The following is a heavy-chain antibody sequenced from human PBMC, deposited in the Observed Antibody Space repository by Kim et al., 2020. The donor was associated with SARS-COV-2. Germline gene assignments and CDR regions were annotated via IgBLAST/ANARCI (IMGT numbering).Heavy chain of an antibody. V-gene: IGHV3-23*01. Sequence: ADSVQGRFTLSRDNSKNTMYLQMNSLRAEDTAVYYCAKYPSVTASGSFDYWGQGTLVTVSS. D-gene: IGHD2-21*02. CDR3: AKYPSVTASGSFDY. J-gene: IGHJ4*02.